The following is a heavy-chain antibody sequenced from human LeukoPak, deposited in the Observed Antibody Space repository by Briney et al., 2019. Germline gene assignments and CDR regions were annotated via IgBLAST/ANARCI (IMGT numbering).Heavy chain of an antibody. J-gene: IGHJ6*04. CDR3: ARDAFCSGGSCYSGGNYYYGMDV. D-gene: IGHD2-15*01. V-gene: IGHV4-61*01. Sequence: SETLSLTCTVSGGSVSSGSYYWSWIRQPPGKGREWIGYIYYSGSTNYNPSLKSRVTISVDTSKNQFSLKLSSVTAADTAVYYCARDAFCSGGSCYSGGNYYYGMDVWGKGTTVTVSS. CDR2: IYYSGST. CDR1: GGSVSSGSYY.